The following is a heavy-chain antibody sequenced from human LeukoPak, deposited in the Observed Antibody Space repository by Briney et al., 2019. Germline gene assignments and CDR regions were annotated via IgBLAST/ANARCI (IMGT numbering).Heavy chain of an antibody. CDR1: GGSISSGGYY. Sequence: PSETLSLTCAVSGGSISSGGYYWSWIRQPPGKGLEWIGYIYYSGSTYYNPSLKSRVTISVDTSKNQFSLKLSSVTAADTAVYYCARDQGSYYDILTGFRGNYFDYWGQGTLVTVSS. CDR2: IYYSGST. CDR3: ARDQGSYYDILTGFRGNYFDY. J-gene: IGHJ4*02. V-gene: IGHV4-30-4*01. D-gene: IGHD3-9*01.